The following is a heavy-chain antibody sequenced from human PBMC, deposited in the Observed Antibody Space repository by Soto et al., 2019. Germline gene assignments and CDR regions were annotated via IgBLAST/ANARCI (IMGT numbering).Heavy chain of an antibody. V-gene: IGHV4-39*01. CDR2: IYYSGST. D-gene: IGHD3-3*01. Sequence: SSETLSLTCTVFGGSISSSSYYWGWIRQPPGKGLEWIGSIYYSGSTYYNPSLKSRVTISVDTSKNQFSLKLSSVTAADTAVYYCARQEEDDFWSGYPATYNWFDPWGQGTLVTVSS. CDR3: ARQEEDDFWSGYPATYNWFDP. CDR1: GGSISSSSYY. J-gene: IGHJ5*02.